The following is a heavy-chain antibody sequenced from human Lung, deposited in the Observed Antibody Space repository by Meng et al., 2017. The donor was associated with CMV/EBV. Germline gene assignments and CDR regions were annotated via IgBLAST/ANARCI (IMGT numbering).Heavy chain of an antibody. CDR3: ARGESINY. J-gene: IGHJ4*02. CDR1: GYTFTSYY. Sequence: SVXVSCKASGYTFTSYYLHWIRQAPGQGLEWMGIVNPAGGDATYARTFEGRVTMTRDRSTDTVYLELNRLTPEDTAVYYCARGESINYWGPGTLVTVSS. D-gene: IGHD3-10*01. V-gene: IGHV1-46*01. CDR2: VNPAGGDA.